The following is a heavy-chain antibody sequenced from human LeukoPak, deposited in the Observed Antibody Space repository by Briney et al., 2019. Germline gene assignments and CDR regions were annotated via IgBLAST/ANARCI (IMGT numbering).Heavy chain of an antibody. CDR1: GFTFSSYA. V-gene: IGHV3-23*01. Sequence: GGSLRLSCAASGFTFSSYAMSWVRQAPGKGLEWVSAISGSGGSTYYADSVKGRFTISRDNSKNTLYLQMNSLRAEDTAVCYCAKDSHSSSWSPDYWGQGTLVTVSS. J-gene: IGHJ4*02. CDR3: AKDSHSSSWSPDY. CDR2: ISGSGGST. D-gene: IGHD6-13*01.